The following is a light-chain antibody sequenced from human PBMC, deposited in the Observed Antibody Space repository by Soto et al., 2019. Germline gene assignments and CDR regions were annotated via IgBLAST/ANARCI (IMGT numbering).Light chain of an antibody. CDR1: SSDVGGYNY. V-gene: IGLV2-14*01. Sequence: QSVLPQPASVSGSPGQSITISCTGTSSDVGGYNYVSWYQQHPGKAPKLMIYEVSNRPSGVSNRFSGSKSGNTASLTISGLQAEDEADYYCSSYTSSSTLYVFGTGTKVTV. CDR2: EVS. CDR3: SSYTSSSTLYV. J-gene: IGLJ1*01.